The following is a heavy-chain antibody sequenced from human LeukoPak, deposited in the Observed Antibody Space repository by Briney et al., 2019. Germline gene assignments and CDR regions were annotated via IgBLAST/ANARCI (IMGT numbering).Heavy chain of an antibody. V-gene: IGHV1-69*01. D-gene: IGHD3-9*01. CDR2: IIPIFGTA. J-gene: IGHJ5*02. CDR1: GGTFSSYA. Sequence: SVKVSCKASGGTFSSYAISWVRQAPGQGLEWMGGIIPIFGTANYAQKFQGRVTITADESTSTAYTELSSLRSEDTAVYYCARDRYDILTGYYGRNWFDPWGQGTLVTVSS. CDR3: ARDRYDILTGYYGRNWFDP.